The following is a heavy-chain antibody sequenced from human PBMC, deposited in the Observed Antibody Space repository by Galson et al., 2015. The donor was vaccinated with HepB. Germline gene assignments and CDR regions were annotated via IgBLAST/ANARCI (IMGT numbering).Heavy chain of an antibody. J-gene: IGHJ4*02. CDR1: GFTLSSNY. V-gene: IGHV3-66*01. CDR3: ASSPTLPYYDFWSGYWAPWLDY. D-gene: IGHD3-3*01. Sequence: SLRLSCAASGFTLSSNYMSWVRQAPGKGLEWVSVIYSGGSTYYADSVKGRLTISRDNSKNTLYLQMNSRRAEDTALYYCASSPTLPYYDFWSGYWAPWLDYWDQGTLVTVSS. CDR2: IYSGGST.